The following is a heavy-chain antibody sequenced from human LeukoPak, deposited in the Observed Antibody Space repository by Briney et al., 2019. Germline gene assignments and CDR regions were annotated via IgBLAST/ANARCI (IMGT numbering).Heavy chain of an antibody. Sequence: PGGSLRLSCTASGFTFSSYSLYWVRQAPGKGLECVAVISYHESNKYYADSVKGRFTISRDNSKNTLYLQMNSLRAEDTAVYYCAISNPSPFDYWGQGTLVTVSS. CDR1: GFTFSSYS. CDR2: ISYHESNK. V-gene: IGHV3-30-3*01. CDR3: AISNPSPFDY. J-gene: IGHJ4*02.